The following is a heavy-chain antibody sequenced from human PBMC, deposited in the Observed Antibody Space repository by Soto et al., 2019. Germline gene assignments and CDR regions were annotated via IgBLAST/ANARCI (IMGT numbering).Heavy chain of an antibody. J-gene: IGHJ4*02. D-gene: IGHD3-22*01. CDR2: ISGSGGST. CDR1: GFTFSSYA. V-gene: IGHV3-23*01. CDR3: AKEGVYYDSSGYGPRVRY. Sequence: PGGSLRLSCAASGFTFSSYAMSWVRQAPGKGLEWVSAISGSGGSTYYADSVKGRFTISRDNSKNTLYLQMNSLRAEDTAVYYCAKEGVYYDSSGYGPRVRYWGQGTLVTVSS.